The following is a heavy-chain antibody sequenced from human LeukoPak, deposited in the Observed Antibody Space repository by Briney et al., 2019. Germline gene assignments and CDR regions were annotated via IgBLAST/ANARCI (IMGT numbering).Heavy chain of an antibody. Sequence: GGALRLSCAASGFTFSSYSMNWVRQAPGKGVEWGSSISSSSSYIYYADSVKGRFTISRDNAKNSLYLQMNSLRAEDTAVYYCARDPSSGWTSRGTFDYWGQGTLVTVSS. J-gene: IGHJ4*02. CDR3: ARDPSSGWTSRGTFDY. V-gene: IGHV3-21*01. CDR2: ISSSSSYI. CDR1: GFTFSSYS. D-gene: IGHD6-19*01.